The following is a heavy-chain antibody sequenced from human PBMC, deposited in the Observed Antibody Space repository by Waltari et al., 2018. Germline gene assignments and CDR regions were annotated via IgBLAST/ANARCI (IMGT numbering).Heavy chain of an antibody. CDR3: ARDKEDSSSLYYYYYYGMDV. CDR1: GYTFTGYY. J-gene: IGHJ6*02. D-gene: IGHD6-13*01. V-gene: IGHV1-2*06. Sequence: QVQLVQSGAEVKKPGASVKVSCKASGYTFTGYYMHWVRPAPGQGLEWMGRINPNSGGTNYAQKFQGRVTMTRDTSISTAYMELSRLRSDDTAVYYCARDKEDSSSLYYYYYYGMDVWGQGTTVTVSS. CDR2: INPNSGGT.